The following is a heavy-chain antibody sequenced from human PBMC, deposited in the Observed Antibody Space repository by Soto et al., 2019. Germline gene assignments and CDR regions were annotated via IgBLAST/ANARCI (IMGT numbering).Heavy chain of an antibody. Sequence: QVQLVESGGGVVQPGRSLRLSCAASGFIFSSYTLHWVRQAPGKGLEWVALISYDGNSKYYTDCVKGRFTISRDNSKNTLYLQMNGLRAEDTAVYYCARDPPNNGYFDSWGQGTLVTVSS. J-gene: IGHJ4*02. V-gene: IGHV3-30-3*01. D-gene: IGHD2-8*01. CDR1: GFIFSSYT. CDR2: ISYDGNSK. CDR3: ARDPPNNGYFDS.